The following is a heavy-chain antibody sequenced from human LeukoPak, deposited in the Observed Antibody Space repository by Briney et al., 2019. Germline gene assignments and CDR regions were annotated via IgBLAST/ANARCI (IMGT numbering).Heavy chain of an antibody. CDR2: ISSSSSYI. V-gene: IGHV3-21*01. Sequence: PGGSLRLSCAASGFTFSSYSMNWVRQAPGKGLEWVSSISSSSSYIYYADSVKGRFTISRDTAKNSLYLQMNSLRAEDTAVYYCARVGDDSSGYYYFDYWGQGTLVTVSS. CDR1: GFTFSSYS. J-gene: IGHJ4*02. D-gene: IGHD3-22*01. CDR3: ARVGDDSSGYYYFDY.